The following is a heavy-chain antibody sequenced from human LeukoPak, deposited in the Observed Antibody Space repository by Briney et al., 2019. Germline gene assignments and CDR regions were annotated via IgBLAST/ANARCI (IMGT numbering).Heavy chain of an antibody. V-gene: IGHV4-39*01. CDR3: ARHASVDGNWPRPLDY. J-gene: IGHJ4*02. CDR2: IYYSGST. CDR1: GGSISSSNYY. D-gene: IGHD6-19*01. Sequence: SETLSLTCTVSGGSISSSNYYWGWIRQPPGQGLEWIRNIYYSGSTYYKPSLKTRVTISVDTSRNQFSLKLTSVTAADTAVYYCARHASVDGNWPRPLDYWGQGSLVTVSS.